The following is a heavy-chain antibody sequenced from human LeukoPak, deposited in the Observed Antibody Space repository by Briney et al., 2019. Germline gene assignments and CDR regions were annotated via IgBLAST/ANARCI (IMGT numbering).Heavy chain of an antibody. J-gene: IGHJ4*02. CDR2: IFGSGGSA. CDR1: GFTFGSYA. Sequence: GGSPRLSCEASGFTFGSYAMYWVRQAPGKGLEWVAGIFGSGGSAHYADSAKGRFTISRDNSKNTVYLQINSLRAEDTAVYYCGKTTTGYSSGQKPAWPVDYWGQGTLVTVSS. CDR3: GKTTTGYSSGQKPAWPVDY. V-gene: IGHV3-23*01. D-gene: IGHD6-19*01.